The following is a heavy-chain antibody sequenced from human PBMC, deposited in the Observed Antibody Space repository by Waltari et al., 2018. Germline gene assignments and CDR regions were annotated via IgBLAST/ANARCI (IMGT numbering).Heavy chain of an antibody. Sequence: EVHLVESGGGLVQTGGSLRLSCAASGLPFSNNWMSWVRQAPGKGLEWVANIRQDGSEKHYVDSVKGRFTISRDNAKNSLHLQMNSLRAEDTAVYYCATNGGNFGYLDYWGQGTLVTVSS. CDR2: IRQDGSEK. CDR1: GLPFSNNW. CDR3: ATNGGNFGYLDY. D-gene: IGHD2-8*01. V-gene: IGHV3-7*01. J-gene: IGHJ4*02.